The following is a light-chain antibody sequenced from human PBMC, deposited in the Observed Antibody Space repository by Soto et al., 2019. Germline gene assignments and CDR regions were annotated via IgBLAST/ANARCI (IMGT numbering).Light chain of an antibody. V-gene: IGKV4-1*01. CDR3: QQYYITPPT. J-gene: IGKJ4*01. CDR1: QSVLYNSNSKNY. CDR2: WAS. Sequence: DIVMTQSPDSLAVSLGERATINCKSSQSVLYNSNSKNYLAWYQQKPGQPPKLLIHWASTRESGVPDRFSGSGSGTDFTLTISSLQADDVAEYYCQQYYITPPTFGGGTKVEIK.